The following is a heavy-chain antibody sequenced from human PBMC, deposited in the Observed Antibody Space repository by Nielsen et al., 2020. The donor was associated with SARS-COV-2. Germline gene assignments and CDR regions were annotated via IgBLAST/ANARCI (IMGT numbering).Heavy chain of an antibody. V-gene: IGHV3-48*01. Sequence: GESLKISCAASGFTFSSYSMNWVRKAPGKGLEWVSYISSSSSTIYYADSVKGRFTISRDNAKNSLYLQMNSLRAEDTAVYYCARDSSGWYALTTYYYYGMDVLVQGTTVTVSS. CDR1: GFTFSSYS. D-gene: IGHD6-19*01. CDR2: ISSSSSTI. J-gene: IGHJ6*02. CDR3: ARDSSGWYALTTYYYYGMDV.